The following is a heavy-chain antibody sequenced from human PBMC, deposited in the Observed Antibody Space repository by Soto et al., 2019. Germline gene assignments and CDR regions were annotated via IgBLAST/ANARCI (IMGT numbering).Heavy chain of an antibody. V-gene: IGHV3-33*01. D-gene: IGHD3-10*01. Sequence: ESGGGVVQPGRSLRLSCAASGFTFRSYGMHWVRQAPGKGLEWVAVIWNDGSERYYADSVKGRFTISRDNSKNTLDLQMTSLRAEATAVYYCARDRAGGGSNIDVWGQGTTVTVSS. CDR3: ARDRAGGGSNIDV. J-gene: IGHJ6*02. CDR1: GFTFRSYG. CDR2: IWNDGSER.